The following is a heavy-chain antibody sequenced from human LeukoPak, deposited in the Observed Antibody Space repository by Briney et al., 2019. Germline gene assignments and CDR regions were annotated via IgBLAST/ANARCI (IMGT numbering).Heavy chain of an antibody. CDR3: AKGNGYNYLAWPFDY. J-gene: IGHJ4*02. CDR2: IRYDETNE. D-gene: IGHD5-24*01. CDR1: GFTFSSYG. Sequence: GGSLRLSCAASGFTFSSYGMHWVRQAPGKGLEWVGFIRYDETNEYYADSVKGRFTISRDNSKNTLYLQMNSLRAEDTAVYYCAKGNGYNYLAWPFDYWGQGTLVTVSS. V-gene: IGHV3-30*02.